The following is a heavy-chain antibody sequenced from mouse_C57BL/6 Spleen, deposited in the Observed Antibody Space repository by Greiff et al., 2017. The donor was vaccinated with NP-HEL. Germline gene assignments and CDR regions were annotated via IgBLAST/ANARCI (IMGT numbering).Heavy chain of an antibody. CDR1: GYTFTSYW. CDR3: ARTGSFYYGSFPY. D-gene: IGHD1-1*01. J-gene: IGHJ2*01. Sequence: QVQLQQPGAELVRPGSSVKLSCKASGYTFTSYWMHWVKQRPIQGLEWIGNIDPSDSETHYNQKFKDKATLTVDKSSSTAYMQLSSLTSEDSVVYYCARTGSFYYGSFPYWGQGTTLTVSS. CDR2: IDPSDSET. V-gene: IGHV1-52*01.